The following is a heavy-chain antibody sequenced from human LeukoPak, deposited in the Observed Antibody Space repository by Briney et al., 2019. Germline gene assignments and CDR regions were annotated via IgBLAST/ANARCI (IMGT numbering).Heavy chain of an antibody. Sequence: SETLSLTCAVYGGSFSGYYWSWIRQPPGKGLEWIGYIYYSGSTYYNPSLKSRVTISIDTSKSQFSRKLSSVTAADTAVYYCGRTDSRVYYLGTFDYWGQGTLVTVSS. D-gene: IGHD3-22*01. CDR2: IYYSGST. CDR3: GRTDSRVYYLGTFDY. J-gene: IGHJ4*02. V-gene: IGHV4-30-4*01. CDR1: GGSFSGYY.